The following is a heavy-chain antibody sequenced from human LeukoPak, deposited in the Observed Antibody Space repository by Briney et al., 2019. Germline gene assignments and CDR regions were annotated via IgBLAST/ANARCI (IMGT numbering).Heavy chain of an antibody. CDR1: GGTFSSYA. CDR3: ASPVPIFGATAGGVDDDAFDI. Sequence: SVKVSCKASGGTFSSYAISWVRQAPGQGLEWMGGIIPIFGTANYAQKFQGRVMITTDESTSTAYMELSSLRSEDTAVYYCASPVPIFGATAGGVDDDAFDIWGQGTMVTVSS. J-gene: IGHJ3*02. CDR2: IIPIFGTA. D-gene: IGHD3-3*01. V-gene: IGHV1-69*05.